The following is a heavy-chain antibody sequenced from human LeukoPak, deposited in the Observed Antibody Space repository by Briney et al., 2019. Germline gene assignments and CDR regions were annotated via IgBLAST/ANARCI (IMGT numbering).Heavy chain of an antibody. CDR3: AREYYDILTGYSPLGY. Sequence: GGSLRLSCAASGFTFSSYWMHWVRHAPGKGLVWVSRINSDGSSTSYAESVKGRFTIFRDNAKKTLYLQMKSLRAEDTAVYYCAREYYDILTGYSPLGYWGQETLVTVSS. CDR2: INSDGSST. D-gene: IGHD3-9*01. J-gene: IGHJ4*02. CDR1: GFTFSSYW. V-gene: IGHV3-74*01.